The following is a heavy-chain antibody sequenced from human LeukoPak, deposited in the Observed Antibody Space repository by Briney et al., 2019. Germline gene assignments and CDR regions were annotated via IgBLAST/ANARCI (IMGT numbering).Heavy chain of an antibody. CDR3: ARRETVAGTQIDY. CDR2: INHSGST. J-gene: IGHJ4*02. Sequence: SETLSLTCAVYGGSFSGYHWSWIRQPPGKGLEWIGEINHSGSTNYNPSLKSRVTISVDTSKNQFSLKLSSVTAADTAVYYCARRETVAGTQIDYWGQGTLVTVSS. D-gene: IGHD6-19*01. V-gene: IGHV4-34*01. CDR1: GGSFSGYH.